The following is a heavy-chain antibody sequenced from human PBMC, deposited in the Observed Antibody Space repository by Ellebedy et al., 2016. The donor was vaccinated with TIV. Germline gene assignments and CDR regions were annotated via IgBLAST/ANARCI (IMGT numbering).Heavy chain of an antibody. CDR2: ISSSSSTI. Sequence: GESLKISCAASGFTFSSYSMNWVRQAPGKGLEWVSYISSSSSTIYYADSVKGRFTISRDNARNSLYLQMKSLRVDDTAVYYCVRDTVAVPDGNTFDFWGQGTMVSVS. J-gene: IGHJ3*01. CDR1: GFTFSSYS. D-gene: IGHD5-24*01. V-gene: IGHV3-48*04. CDR3: VRDTVAVPDGNTFDF.